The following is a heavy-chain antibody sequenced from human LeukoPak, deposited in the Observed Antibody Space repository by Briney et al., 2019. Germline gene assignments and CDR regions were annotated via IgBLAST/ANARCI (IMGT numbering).Heavy chain of an antibody. Sequence: GGSLRLSCAASGFTVNSNYMSWVRQAPGKGLECVSVIYSGGSTYYADTVKGSLTISRDNSKNTLYLQMNSLRAEDTAVYYCARDAIAAAGPTTDYWGQGTLVTVSS. V-gene: IGHV3-66*01. D-gene: IGHD6-13*01. CDR3: ARDAIAAAGPTTDY. CDR1: GFTVNSNY. J-gene: IGHJ4*02. CDR2: IYSGGST.